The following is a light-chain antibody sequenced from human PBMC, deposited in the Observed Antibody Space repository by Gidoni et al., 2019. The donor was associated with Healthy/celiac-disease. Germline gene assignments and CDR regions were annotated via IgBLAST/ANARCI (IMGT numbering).Light chain of an antibody. J-gene: IGKJ1*01. V-gene: IGKV3-15*01. Sequence: EIVMTQSPATLSVSPGERATLSCRASQSVISNVAWYQQKPGQATTLLIYGASTRATGIPARFRGSGSGTEFTLTISSLQSEDFAVYYCQQYNNWPPKTFGQGTKVEIK. CDR2: GAS. CDR1: QSVISN. CDR3: QQYNNWPPKT.